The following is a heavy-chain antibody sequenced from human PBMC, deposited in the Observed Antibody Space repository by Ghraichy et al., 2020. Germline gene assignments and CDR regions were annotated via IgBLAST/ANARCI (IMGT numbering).Heavy chain of an antibody. CDR1: GYSFTTYW. D-gene: IGHD1-26*01. J-gene: IGHJ4*02. V-gene: IGHV5-51*01. CDR2: IYPGDSDT. Sequence: GQSLNISCKGSGYSFTTYWIAWVRQMPGKGLEWMGIIYPGDSDTRYSPSFQGQVTISADKSISTAYLQWSSLKASDTAIYYCARQAVVGATRAPLDYWGQGTLVTVSS. CDR3: ARQAVVGATRAPLDY.